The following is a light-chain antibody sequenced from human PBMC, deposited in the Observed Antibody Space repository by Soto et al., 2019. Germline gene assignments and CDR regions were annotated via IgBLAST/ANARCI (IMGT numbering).Light chain of an antibody. J-gene: IGLJ1*01. CDR3: QVCDISSDQYL. CDR1: NNESKS. Sequence: SYELTQPPSVSVAPGQTARITCGGNNNESKSVHWYQQRPGQAPVLVLYDDGNRPSGIPERLSGSNSGSTATLTISSVEASDEADHFCQVCDISSDQYLFGPGTKVTVL. V-gene: IGLV3-21*02. CDR2: DDG.